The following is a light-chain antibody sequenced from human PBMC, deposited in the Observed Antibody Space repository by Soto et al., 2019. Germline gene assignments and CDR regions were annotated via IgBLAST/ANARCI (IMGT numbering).Light chain of an antibody. CDR3: QQSYSTPRT. CDR2: ATS. V-gene: IGKV1-39*01. J-gene: IGKJ2*01. Sequence: DIQMTQSPSSLSASVGDRVTFHCRASHNITSFLNWYQQKPGKAPHALIYATSGLHRGVPSRFSGSGSGTDFTLTIGSLQPEDVATYFCQQSYSTPRTFGQGTRLEIK. CDR1: HNITSF.